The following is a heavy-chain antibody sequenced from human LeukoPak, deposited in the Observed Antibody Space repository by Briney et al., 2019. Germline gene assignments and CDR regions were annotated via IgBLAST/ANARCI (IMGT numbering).Heavy chain of an antibody. CDR1: GGSFSGYY. D-gene: IGHD2-15*01. Sequence: SETLPLTCAVYGGSFSGYYWSWIRQPPGKGLEWIGEINHSGSTNYNPSLKSRVTISVDTSKNQFSLKLSSVTAADTAVYYCARAKKKVVAATPVDYWGQGTLVTVSS. V-gene: IGHV4-34*01. J-gene: IGHJ4*02. CDR3: ARAKKKVVAATPVDY. CDR2: INHSGST.